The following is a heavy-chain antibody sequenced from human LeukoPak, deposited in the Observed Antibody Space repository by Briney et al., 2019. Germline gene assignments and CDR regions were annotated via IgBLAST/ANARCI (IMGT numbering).Heavy chain of an antibody. V-gene: IGHV3-30*04. Sequence: GGALRLSCAASGFTFSSYAMHWVRQAPGKGLEGVAVISYDGSNKYYADSVKGRFTISRENSKNTLYLQMNSLRAEDTAVYYCASPYYYGSGSLDYWGQGTLVTVSS. CDR2: ISYDGSNK. J-gene: IGHJ4*02. CDR1: GFTFSSYA. CDR3: ASPYYYGSGSLDY. D-gene: IGHD3-10*01.